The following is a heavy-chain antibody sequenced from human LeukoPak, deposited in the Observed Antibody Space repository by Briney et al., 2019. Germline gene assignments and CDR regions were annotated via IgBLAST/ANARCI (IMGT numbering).Heavy chain of an antibody. J-gene: IGHJ4*02. CDR1: GYSFTAYY. D-gene: IGHD2/OR15-2a*01. V-gene: IGHV1-2*02. Sequence: SSVKVSCKASGYSFTAYYIHWVRQAPIQGLEWMGWIDPNSGATKYEQKFQGRVTLTRDMSISTVYMELSSLRSDDTAVYYCARDQYGPFDYWGQGSLVTVSS. CDR2: IDPNSGAT. CDR3: ARDQYGPFDY.